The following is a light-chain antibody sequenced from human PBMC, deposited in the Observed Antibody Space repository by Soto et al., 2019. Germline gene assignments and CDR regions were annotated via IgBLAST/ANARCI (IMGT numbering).Light chain of an antibody. Sequence: QAVVTQEPSLTVSPGGTVTLTCGSSTGAVTSNHHPYWFQQKAGQAPRTLIYDTSNKHSWTPARFSGSLLGDKAALTLSGAQPEDEAQYYCLLSYNAARVFGGGTNFTVL. V-gene: IGLV7-46*01. CDR3: LLSYNAARV. J-gene: IGLJ2*01. CDR2: DTS. CDR1: TGAVTSNHH.